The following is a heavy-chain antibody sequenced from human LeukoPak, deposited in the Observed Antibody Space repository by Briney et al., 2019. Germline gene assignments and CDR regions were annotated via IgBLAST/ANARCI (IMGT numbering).Heavy chain of an antibody. CDR1: GGSISSCY. D-gene: IGHD3-22*01. CDR2: IYYSGST. V-gene: IGHV4-59*08. Sequence: SETLSLTCTVSGGSISSCYWSWIRQPPGKGLEWIGYIYYSGSTNYNPSLKSRVTISVDTSKNQFSLKLSSVTAADTAVYYCARHQWDYDSSGYSDYWGQGTLVTVSS. CDR3: ARHQWDYDSSGYSDY. J-gene: IGHJ4*02.